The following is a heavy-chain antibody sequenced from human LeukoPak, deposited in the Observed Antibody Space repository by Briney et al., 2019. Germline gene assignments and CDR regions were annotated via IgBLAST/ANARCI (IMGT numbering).Heavy chain of an antibody. J-gene: IGHJ4*02. Sequence: QAGGSLRLSCAASEFTFSTYWMSWVRQAPGKGLEWVANINQDGSERCYVDSVKGRFTISRDNARNSVYLQMNSLRAEDTAVYYCAAPSERYSSSWYRYWGQGTLVTVSS. CDR2: INQDGSER. CDR3: AAPSERYSSSWYRY. D-gene: IGHD6-13*01. V-gene: IGHV3-7*02. CDR1: EFTFSTYW.